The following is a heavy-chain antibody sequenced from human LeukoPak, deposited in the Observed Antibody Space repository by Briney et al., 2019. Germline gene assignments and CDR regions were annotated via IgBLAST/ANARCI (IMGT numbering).Heavy chain of an antibody. J-gene: IGHJ4*02. CDR1: DEVITSNNW. CDR3: ACSGGYPPEFDY. V-gene: IGHV4-4*02. D-gene: IGHD2-15*01. Sequence: SETLSLTCTVSDEVITSNNWWSWVRQSPGKGLEWIGEIFHNGTTRYKASLESRVTMLLDKSKNQFSLRLNSVTAADTAVYYCACSGGYPPEFDYWGQGTLVTVSS. CDR2: IFHNGTT.